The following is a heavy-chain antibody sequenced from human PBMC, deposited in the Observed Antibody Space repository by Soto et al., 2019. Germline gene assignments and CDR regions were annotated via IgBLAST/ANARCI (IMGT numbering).Heavy chain of an antibody. V-gene: IGHV4-61*01. CDR1: GDSVTFCHHY. Sequence: PETLSLSCIVSGDSVTFCHHYWTWIRQPPGKVLEWIGHIFFTGATNYSPSLKSRVTMSVDTSNSQFSLNLTSITAADSAIYYWSRGRSDSAGSSLGHRMDVWGQGTAVTVSS. CDR3: SRGRSDSAGSSLGHRMDV. D-gene: IGHD2-2*01. CDR2: IFFTGAT. J-gene: IGHJ6*02.